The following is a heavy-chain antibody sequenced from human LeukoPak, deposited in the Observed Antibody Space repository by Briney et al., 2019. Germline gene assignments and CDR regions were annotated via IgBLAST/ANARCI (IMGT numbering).Heavy chain of an antibody. CDR2: IYYSGST. CDR1: GGSISRYY. D-gene: IGHD3-3*01. J-gene: IGHJ6*03. Sequence: SETLSLTCTVSGGSISRYYWSWIRQPPGKGLEWIGYIYYSGSTNYNPSLKSRVTISVDTSKNQFSLKLSSVTAADTAMYYCAREMNYDFWTGYGSYYHYYYMDVWGKGTMVTVSS. V-gene: IGHV4-59*12. CDR3: AREMNYDFWTGYGSYYHYYYMDV.